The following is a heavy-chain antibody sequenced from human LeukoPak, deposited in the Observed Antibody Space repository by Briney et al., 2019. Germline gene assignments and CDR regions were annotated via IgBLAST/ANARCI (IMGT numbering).Heavy chain of an antibody. CDR3: ARQSRDGDYIAKLFDY. CDR1: GGSLSNYY. D-gene: IGHD4-17*01. Sequence: SENLSLTCTVSGGSLSNYYWSWIRQPPGKGLEWIGYIYYSGSINYNPSLKSRVTISVDMSKNQFSLQLSSVTAADTAVYYCARQSRDGDYIAKLFDYWGQGTLVTVSS. V-gene: IGHV4-59*08. CDR2: IYYSGSI. J-gene: IGHJ4*02.